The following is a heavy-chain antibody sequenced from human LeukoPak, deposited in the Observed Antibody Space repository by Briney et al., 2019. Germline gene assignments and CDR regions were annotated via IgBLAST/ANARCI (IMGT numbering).Heavy chain of an antibody. CDR2: ISSSSSYI. CDR1: GFTFSTYS. V-gene: IGHV3-21*01. J-gene: IGHJ6*02. D-gene: IGHD1-26*01. CDR3: ARGDGGGSYFYYYGMDV. Sequence: GGSLRLSCAASGFTFSTYSMNWVRQAPGKGLEWVSFISSSSSYIYYAHSIKGRFTISRDNATNSLYLQMNSLRAEDTAVYYCARGDGGGSYFYYYGMDVWGQGTTVTVSS.